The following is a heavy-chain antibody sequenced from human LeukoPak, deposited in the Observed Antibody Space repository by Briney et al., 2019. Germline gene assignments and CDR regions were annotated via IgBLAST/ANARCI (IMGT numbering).Heavy chain of an antibody. J-gene: IGHJ5*02. CDR2: ISGSGGST. D-gene: IGHD2-2*02. CDR1: GFTFSSYA. V-gene: IGHV3-23*01. Sequence: GGSLRLSCAASGFTFSSYAMSWVRQAPGKGLEWVSAISGSGGSTYYADSVKGRFTISRDNSKNTLYLQMNSLRAEDTAVYYCARRLGYCSSTSCYNNWFGPWGQGTLVTVSS. CDR3: ARRLGYCSSTSCYNNWFGP.